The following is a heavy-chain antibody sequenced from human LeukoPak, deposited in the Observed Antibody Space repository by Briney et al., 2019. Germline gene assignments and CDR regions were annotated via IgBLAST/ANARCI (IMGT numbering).Heavy chain of an antibody. CDR1: TGSISSYD. Sequence: SETLSLTCTVSTGSISSYDWSWIRQPAGKGLEWIGRIYTSGSTNYNPSLKSRVTMSGDTSKNQFSLKLSSVTAADTAVYYCARHTYDSSGYYFYFDYWGQGTLVTVSS. V-gene: IGHV4-4*07. CDR3: ARHTYDSSGYYFYFDY. J-gene: IGHJ4*02. D-gene: IGHD3-22*01. CDR2: IYTSGST.